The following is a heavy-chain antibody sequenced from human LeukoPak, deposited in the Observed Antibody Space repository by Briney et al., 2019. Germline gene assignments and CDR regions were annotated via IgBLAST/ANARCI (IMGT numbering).Heavy chain of an antibody. CDR2: INHSGST. CDR3: ARGRSSGWYEYRDYFDY. J-gene: IGHJ4*02. CDR1: GGSFSGYY. Sequence: PSETLSLTCAVYGGSFSGYYCSWIRQPPGKGLEWIGEINHSGSTNYNPSPKSRVTISVDTSKNQFSLKLSSVTAADTAVYYCARGRSSGWYEYRDYFDYWGQRTLVTVSS. V-gene: IGHV4-34*01. D-gene: IGHD6-19*01.